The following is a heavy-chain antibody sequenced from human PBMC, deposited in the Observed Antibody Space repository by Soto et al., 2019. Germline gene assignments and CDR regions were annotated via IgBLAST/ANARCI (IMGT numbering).Heavy chain of an antibody. Sequence: QVQLQQWGAGLLKPSENLSLTCAVYGESFSDYYWTWIRQPPGKGLEWIGDINHRGSTNYNTSLKSRVTISVDTSKNQFSLKVTSVTAADTAVYYCARPVTTKTASLAYWSHGTPVTVSA. V-gene: IGHV4-34*01. D-gene: IGHD4-17*01. CDR3: ARPVTTKTASLAY. CDR1: GESFSDYY. J-gene: IGHJ4*01. CDR2: INHRGST.